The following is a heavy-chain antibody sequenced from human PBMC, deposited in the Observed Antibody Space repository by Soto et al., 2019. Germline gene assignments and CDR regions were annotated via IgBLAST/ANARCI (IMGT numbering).Heavy chain of an antibody. V-gene: IGHV3-7*05. D-gene: IGHD6-25*01. CDR2: IKGDGSKT. Sequence: QLVESGGGLVQPGGSLRLSCEASGFSFTNDWMTWVRQAPGKGLEWVANIKGDGSKTSYLDSVSGLFTVSRDNAKGSLYLQMNSLSAEATALCCCTREVPPVSSDLCFEAFDIWGQGRVVTVSS. CDR3: TREVPPVSSDLCFEAFDI. CDR1: GFSFTNDW. J-gene: IGHJ3*02.